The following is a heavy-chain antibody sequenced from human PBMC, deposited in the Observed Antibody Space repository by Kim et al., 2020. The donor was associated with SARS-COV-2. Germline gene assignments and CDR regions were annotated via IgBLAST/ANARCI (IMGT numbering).Heavy chain of an antibody. D-gene: IGHD2-15*01. V-gene: IGHV4-61*02. CDR2: IYTSGST. Sequence: SETLSLTCTVSGGSISSGSYYWSWIRQPAGKGLEWIGRIYTSGSTNYNPSLKSRVTISVDTSKNQFSLKLSSVTAADTAVYYCARERDIVVVVANLYYYYGMDVWGQGTTVTVSS. CDR3: ARERDIVVVVANLYYYYGMDV. CDR1: GGSISSGSYY. J-gene: IGHJ6*02.